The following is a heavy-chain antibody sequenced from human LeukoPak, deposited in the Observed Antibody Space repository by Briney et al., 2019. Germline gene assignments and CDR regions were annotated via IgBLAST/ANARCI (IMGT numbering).Heavy chain of an antibody. CDR1: GFTFSNYE. CDR3: ARVLGAGYSDY. J-gene: IGHJ4*02. CDR2: ISSSGDSI. Sequence: GGSLRLSCAASGFTFSNYEMNWVRQAPGKGLEWVSYISSSGDSIYYADSVRGRFTISRDNAKNSLYLQMNGLRAEDTAVYYCARVLGAGYSDYWGQGTPVTVSS. D-gene: IGHD4/OR15-4a*01. V-gene: IGHV3-48*03.